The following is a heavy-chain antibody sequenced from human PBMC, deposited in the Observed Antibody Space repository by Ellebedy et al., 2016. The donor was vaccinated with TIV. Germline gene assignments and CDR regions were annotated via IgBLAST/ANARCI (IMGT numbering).Heavy chain of an antibody. CDR3: AKTSSGWSYYFDY. CDR1: GFTFSSYG. CDR2: ISYDGSNK. D-gene: IGHD6-19*01. V-gene: IGHV3-30*18. Sequence: GESLKISCAASGFTFSSYGMHWVRQAPGKGLEWVAVISYDGSNKHYADPVKGRFTISRDNPKNTLYLQMNSLRAEDTAVYYCAKTSSGWSYYFDYWGQGTLVTVSS. J-gene: IGHJ4*02.